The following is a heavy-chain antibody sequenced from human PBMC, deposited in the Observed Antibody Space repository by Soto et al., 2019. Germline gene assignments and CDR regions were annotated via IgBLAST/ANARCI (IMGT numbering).Heavy chain of an antibody. CDR1: GGTFSSYA. CDR3: ASWLVAAAQGRSGWHGSWHGMDV. CDR2: IIPIFGTA. V-gene: IGHV1-69*06. Sequence: QVQLVESGGGVVQPGRSLRLSCAASGGTFSSYAISWVRQAPGQGLEWMGGIIPIFGTANYAQKFQGRVTITADKSTSTAYMELSSLRSEDTAVYYCASWLVAAAQGRSGWHGSWHGMDVWGQGTTVTVSS. J-gene: IGHJ6*02. D-gene: IGHD6-19*01.